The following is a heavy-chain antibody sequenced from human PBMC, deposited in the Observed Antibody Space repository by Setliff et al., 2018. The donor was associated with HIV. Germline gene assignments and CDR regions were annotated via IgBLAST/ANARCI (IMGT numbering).Heavy chain of an antibody. J-gene: IGHJ6*04. D-gene: IGHD3-10*01. CDR2: MNPNSGAT. CDR1: GHPFSNYD. Sequence: ASVKVSCKTSGHPFSNYDIIGVRRATGQGIGWMGWMNPNSGATGYAQKFKDRFIMTRDTSISTAYMELSSLTSEDTAVYYCASGKGVRGVIIRGGLDVWGKGTTVTVSS. V-gene: IGHV1-8*01. CDR3: ASGKGVRGVIIRGGLDV.